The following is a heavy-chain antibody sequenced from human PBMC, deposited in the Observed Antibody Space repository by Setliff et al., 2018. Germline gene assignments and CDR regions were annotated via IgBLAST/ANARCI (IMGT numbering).Heavy chain of an antibody. V-gene: IGHV4-34*01. J-gene: IGHJ6*03. D-gene: IGHD3-10*01. CDR1: GGSFSGYY. CDR3: ARALLWFGEGMDV. CDR2: IYHSGNT. Sequence: SETLSLTCAVYGGSFSGYYWSWIRQPPGKGLEWIGSIYHSGNTNYNPSLRRRVAISVDKSKNQFSLKLSSVTAADTAVYYCARALLWFGEGMDVWGKGTTVTVSS.